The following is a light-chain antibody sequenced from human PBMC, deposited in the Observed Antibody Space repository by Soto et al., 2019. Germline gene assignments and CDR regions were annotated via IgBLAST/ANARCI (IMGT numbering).Light chain of an antibody. J-gene: IGKJ3*01. CDR2: AAS. CDR1: QGISSY. Sequence: IRRTHSPSSLSASTRYRSTTTFRASQGISSYLAWYQQKPGKAPKLLIYAASSLQSGVPSRFSGSGSGTDFTLTISSLQPEDFATYYCQQSYSTPGFGPGTKVDIK. CDR3: QQSYSTPG. V-gene: IGKV1-8*01.